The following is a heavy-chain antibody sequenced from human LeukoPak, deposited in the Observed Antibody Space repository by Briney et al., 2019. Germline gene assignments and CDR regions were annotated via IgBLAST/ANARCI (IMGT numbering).Heavy chain of an antibody. D-gene: IGHD3-22*01. CDR2: SSSTTKDV. J-gene: IGHJ4*02. CDR1: GFTFSSYA. V-gene: IGHV3-48*01. CDR3: ATDAYYSDTAAECDY. Sequence: PGGSLRLSCAASGFTFSSYAMSWVRQAPGKGLEWISYSSSTTKDVYYADSVRGRFTISRDNAKNSLYLQMNSLRAEDTAVYYCATDAYYSDTAAECDYWGQGTLVTVSS.